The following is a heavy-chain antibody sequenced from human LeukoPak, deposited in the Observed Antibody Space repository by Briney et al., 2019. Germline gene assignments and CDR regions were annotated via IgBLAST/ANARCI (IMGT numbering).Heavy chain of an antibody. D-gene: IGHD1-26*01. Sequence: PGGSLRLSCAASGFTFSSYAMHWVRQTPGKGLEWVANIKEDGSEQYYVDSVKGRFTISRDNAKNSLYLQMNSLRVEDTAVYFCAREGSQSASGTYPGNDWGQGTLVTVSS. J-gene: IGHJ4*02. CDR2: IKEDGSEQ. CDR3: AREGSQSASGTYPGND. CDR1: GFTFSSYA. V-gene: IGHV3-7*01.